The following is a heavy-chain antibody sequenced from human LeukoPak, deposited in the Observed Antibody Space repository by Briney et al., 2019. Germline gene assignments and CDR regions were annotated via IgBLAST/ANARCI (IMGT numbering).Heavy chain of an antibody. Sequence: SETLSLTCTVSGGPINSYYWSWIRQPPGKGLEWIGYIYNSGSANYNPSLKSRVTISVDTSKNQFSLRLSSVTAADTAVYYCARESETTLGGYYYGMDVWGQGTTVTVSS. V-gene: IGHV4-59*01. J-gene: IGHJ6*02. CDR2: IYNSGSA. CDR1: GGPINSYY. D-gene: IGHD3-16*01. CDR3: ARESETTLGGYYYGMDV.